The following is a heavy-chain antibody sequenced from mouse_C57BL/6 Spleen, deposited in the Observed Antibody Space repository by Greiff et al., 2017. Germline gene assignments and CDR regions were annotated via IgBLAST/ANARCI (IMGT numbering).Heavy chain of an antibody. CDR3: TRLGTTVVVRYWYFDV. J-gene: IGHJ1*03. D-gene: IGHD1-1*01. CDR1: GYTFTDYE. CDR2: IDPETGGT. V-gene: IGHV1-15*01. Sequence: QVQLKESGAELVRPGASVTLSCKASGYTFTDYEMHWVKQTPVHGLEWIGAIDPETGGTAYNQKFKGKAILTADKSSSTAYMELRSLTSEDSAVYYCTRLGTTVVVRYWYFDVWGTGTTVTVSS.